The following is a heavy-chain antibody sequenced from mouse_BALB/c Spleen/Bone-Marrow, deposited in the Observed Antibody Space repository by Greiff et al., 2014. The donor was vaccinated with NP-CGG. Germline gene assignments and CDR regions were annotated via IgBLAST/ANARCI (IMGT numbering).Heavy chain of an antibody. CDR3: ARPYYGLYAMDY. J-gene: IGHJ4*01. D-gene: IGHD1-2*01. CDR2: IWAGGST. Sequence: VQGVESGPGLVAPSQSLSITCTVSGLSLTNYGVHWVRQPPGKGLEWLGVIWAGGSTNYNSALMSRLSISKDNSKSQVFLKMNSLQTDDTAMYYCARPYYGLYAMDYWGQGTSVTVSS. V-gene: IGHV2-9*02. CDR1: GLSLTNYG.